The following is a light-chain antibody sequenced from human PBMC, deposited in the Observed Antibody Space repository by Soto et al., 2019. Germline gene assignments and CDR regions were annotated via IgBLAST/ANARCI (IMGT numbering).Light chain of an antibody. Sequence: QPVLTQPPSVSGAPGQRVTISCTGSRSNIGAGYDVHWYQQLPGTAPKLLIYGNSNRPSGVPDRFSGSKSGTSASLAITGLQAEDEADYYCQSYDSSLSGYVGFGGGTKLTVL. CDR2: GNS. CDR1: RSNIGAGYD. V-gene: IGLV1-40*01. J-gene: IGLJ2*01. CDR3: QSYDSSLSGYVG.